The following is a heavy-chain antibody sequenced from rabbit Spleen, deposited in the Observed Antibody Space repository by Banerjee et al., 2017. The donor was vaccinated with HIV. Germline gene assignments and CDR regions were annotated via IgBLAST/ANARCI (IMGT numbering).Heavy chain of an antibody. CDR2: INTVTGKS. V-gene: IGHV1S45*01. J-gene: IGHJ4*01. CDR1: GVSLNDKDV. D-gene: IGHD6-1*01. CDR3: ARGYTDGYAGYGYATYFNL. Sequence: EQLEESGGGLVKPEGSLTLTCKASGVSLNDKDVMCWVRQAPGKGLEWIACINTVTGKSVYASWAKGRFIMSRTSSTTVTLQMTSLTAADTATYFCARGYTDGYAGYGYATYFNLWGPGTLVTVS.